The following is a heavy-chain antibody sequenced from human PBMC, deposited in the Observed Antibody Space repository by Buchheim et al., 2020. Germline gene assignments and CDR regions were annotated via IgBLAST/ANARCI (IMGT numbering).Heavy chain of an antibody. CDR1: GFSFSSYE. D-gene: IGHD3/OR15-3a*01. CDR3: ARGWTHFDH. J-gene: IGHJ5*02. CDR2: ISSGSSTM. Sequence: EVQLVEYGGDLVQPGGSLRLSCAASGFSFSSYEMNWVRQAPGKGLEWISYISSGSSTMYYADSVKGRFTISRDNAQNSPFLQMNSLRDEDTAVYYCARGWTHFDHWGQGTL. V-gene: IGHV3-48*03.